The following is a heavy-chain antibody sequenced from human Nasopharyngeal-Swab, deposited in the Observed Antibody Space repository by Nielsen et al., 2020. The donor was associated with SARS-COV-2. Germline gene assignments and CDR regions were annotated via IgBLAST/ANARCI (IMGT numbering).Heavy chain of an antibody. V-gene: IGHV3-74*01. J-gene: IGHJ5*02. Sequence: GESLISCAASGFTLSSYWMHWVRQAPGKGLVWVSRISSDGGANYADSATGRFTISRDNAKNTVYLQMNSLRDEDTAVYYCLRGMAGYGWFDPWGQGILVTVSS. CDR2: ISSDGGA. CDR3: LRGMAGYGWFDP. D-gene: IGHD2-2*03. CDR1: GFTLSSYW.